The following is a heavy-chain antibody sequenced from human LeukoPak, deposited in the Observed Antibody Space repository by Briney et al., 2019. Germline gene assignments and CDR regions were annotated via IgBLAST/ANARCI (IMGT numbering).Heavy chain of an antibody. CDR1: GDSISSSNW. CDR3: ARSTVSVITRGAFDI. J-gene: IGHJ3*02. V-gene: IGHV4-4*02. D-gene: IGHD3-22*01. Sequence: SETLSLTCAVSGDSISSSNWWSWVRQPPGKGLEWIGEIHHSGSTNYNPSLQSRVTMSVDNSENHFSLKLSSVSAADTALYYCARSTVSVITRGAFDIWGQGTMVTVSS. CDR2: IHHSGST.